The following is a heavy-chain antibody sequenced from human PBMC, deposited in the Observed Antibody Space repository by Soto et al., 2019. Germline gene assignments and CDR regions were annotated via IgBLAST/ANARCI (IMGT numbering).Heavy chain of an antibody. J-gene: IGHJ4*02. CDR1: GFTFSSYG. CDR2: ISYDGSNK. Sequence: QVQLVESGGGVVQPGRSLRLSCAASGFTFSSYGMHWVRQAPGKGLEWVAVISYDGSNKYYADSVKGRFTISRDNSKNTLYLQMNSLRAEDTAVYYCAKDGLDYYDSSGPPYYFDYWGQGTLVTVSS. V-gene: IGHV3-30*18. CDR3: AKDGLDYYDSSGPPYYFDY. D-gene: IGHD3-22*01.